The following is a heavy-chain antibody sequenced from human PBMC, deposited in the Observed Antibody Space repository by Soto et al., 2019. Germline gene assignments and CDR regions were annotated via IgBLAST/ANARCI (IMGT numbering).Heavy chain of an antibody. D-gene: IGHD3-22*01. J-gene: IGHJ5*02. CDR3: ARATYYYDSSGYYSTDNWFDP. V-gene: IGHV1-69*02. CDR1: GGTFSSYT. Sequence: QVQLVQSGAEVKKPGSSVKVSCKASGGTFSSYTISWVRQAPGQGLEWMGRIIPILGIANYAQKFQGRVKITADKSTITAYMELSSLRSEDTAVYYCARATYYYDSSGYYSTDNWFDPWGQGTLVTVSS. CDR2: IIPILGIA.